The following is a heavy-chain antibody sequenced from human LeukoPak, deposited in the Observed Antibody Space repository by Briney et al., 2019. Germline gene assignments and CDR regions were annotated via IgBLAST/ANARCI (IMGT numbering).Heavy chain of an antibody. CDR2: MYHSGST. CDR1: GYSISSGYY. CDR3: ARRSSYGQAPYYYYMDV. D-gene: IGHD5-18*01. Sequence: SETLSLTCTVSGYSISSGYYWGWIRQPPGKGLECIGTMYHSGSTNYSPSLKSPVTISIDTSNNQFSLRVTSVTAADTAVYYCARRSSYGQAPYYYYMDVWGKGTTVIVSS. V-gene: IGHV4-38-2*02. J-gene: IGHJ6*03.